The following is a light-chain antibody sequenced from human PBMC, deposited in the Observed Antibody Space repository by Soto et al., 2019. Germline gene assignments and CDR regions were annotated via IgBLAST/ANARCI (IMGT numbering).Light chain of an antibody. Sequence: EIVLTQSPGTLSLSPGERATLACRASQSVSNNYLAWYQQKPGQAPRLPIYGASKRATGIPDRFSGSGSGTDFTLTISRLEPEDFAVYYCQHYGRSPPFTFGPGTTVDIK. J-gene: IGKJ3*01. CDR3: QHYGRSPPFT. CDR2: GAS. CDR1: QSVSNNY. V-gene: IGKV3-20*01.